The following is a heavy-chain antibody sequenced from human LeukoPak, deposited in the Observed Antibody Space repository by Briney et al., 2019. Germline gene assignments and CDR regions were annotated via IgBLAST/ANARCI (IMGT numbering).Heavy chain of an antibody. D-gene: IGHD4-23*01. J-gene: IGHJ3*02. CDR2: IGTAGDS. V-gene: IGHV3-13*01. CDR3: ARAADYGGNGMDAFDI. CDR1: GFTFSSYD. Sequence: PGGSLRLSCAASGFTFSSYDMHWVRQATGKGLEWVSAIGTAGDSYYPGSVKGRFTISRENAKNSLYLQMNSLRAGDTAVYYCARAADYGGNGMDAFDIWGQGTMVTVSS.